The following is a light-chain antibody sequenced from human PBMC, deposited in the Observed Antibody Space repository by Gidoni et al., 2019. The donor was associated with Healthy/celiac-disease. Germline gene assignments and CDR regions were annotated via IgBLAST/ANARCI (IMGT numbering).Light chain of an antibody. CDR3: QQYNNWPPYT. CDR1: QSVSSN. V-gene: IGKV3-15*01. Sequence: EIVITQSPATLSLSPGERATLSCRASQSVSSNLAWYQQNPGQAPRLLLYGASTRSHGIPARLSGSGSAREFTLIISSLQSEDVVVYYCQQYNNWPPYTFGQGTKLEIK. J-gene: IGKJ2*01. CDR2: GAS.